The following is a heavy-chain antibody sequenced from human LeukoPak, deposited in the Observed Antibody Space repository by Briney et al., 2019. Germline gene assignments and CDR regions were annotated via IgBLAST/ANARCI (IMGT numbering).Heavy chain of an antibody. Sequence: GGSLRLSCAASGFTFSSYAMSWVRQAPGKGLGWVSDISGSGGNTYHADSVKGRFTISRDNSENTLYLQMNSLRAEDTAVYYCAKDPILTGYYSTFDYWGQGTLVTVSS. D-gene: IGHD3-9*01. V-gene: IGHV3-23*01. CDR2: ISGSGGNT. J-gene: IGHJ4*02. CDR1: GFTFSSYA. CDR3: AKDPILTGYYSTFDY.